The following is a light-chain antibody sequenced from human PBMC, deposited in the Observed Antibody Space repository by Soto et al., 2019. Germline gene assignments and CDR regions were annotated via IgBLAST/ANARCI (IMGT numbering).Light chain of an antibody. V-gene: IGKV3-20*01. CDR3: QQYGGAPFT. CDR1: QNVYINS. Sequence: EIVLTQTPRTLSLSPGESVTLSCRASQNVYINSLAWFQQKPGQTPRLLIYGPCTRAAGVPDRFTGSGSGADFALTITSLEPEDFAMYYCQQYGGAPFTFGPGTRV. J-gene: IGKJ3*01. CDR2: GPC.